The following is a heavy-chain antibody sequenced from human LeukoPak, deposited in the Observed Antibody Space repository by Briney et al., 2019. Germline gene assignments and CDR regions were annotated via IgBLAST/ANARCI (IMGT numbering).Heavy chain of an antibody. J-gene: IGHJ4*02. D-gene: IGHD2-15*01. CDR3: ARDSNAAPDY. Sequence: GGSLRLSCAASGFTFNDHYMDWVRQAPGKGLEWVGLIRNMYQSYTTEYAASVKGRFTISRDDSKNSIFLEMNSLKTEDTAVYYCARDSNAAPDYWGQGTPVTVSS. V-gene: IGHV3-72*01. CDR2: IRNMYQSYTT. CDR1: GFTFNDHY.